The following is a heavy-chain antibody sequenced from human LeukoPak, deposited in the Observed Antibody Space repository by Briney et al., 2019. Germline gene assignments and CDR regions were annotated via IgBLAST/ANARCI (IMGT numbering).Heavy chain of an antibody. Sequence: SETLSLTCTVSGGSISSYYWSWIRQPPGKGLEWIGYIYYSGSTNYNPSLKSRVTISVDTSKNQFSLKLSSVTAADTAVYYCARIVRGVISPDDAFDIWGQGTMDTVSS. CDR3: ARIVRGVISPDDAFDI. CDR2: IYYSGST. D-gene: IGHD3-10*01. V-gene: IGHV4-59*01. J-gene: IGHJ3*02. CDR1: GGSISSYY.